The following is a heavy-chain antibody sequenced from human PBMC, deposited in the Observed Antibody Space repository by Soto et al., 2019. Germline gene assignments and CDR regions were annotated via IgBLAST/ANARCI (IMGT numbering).Heavy chain of an antibody. Sequence: SVKVSCKASGYTFTSYDINWVRHATGQGLEWMGWMNPNSGNTAYAQKFQGRVTMTRNTSISTAYMELSSLRSEDTAVYYCARERSGWGAFDIWGQGTMVTVSS. V-gene: IGHV1-8*01. CDR3: ARERSGWGAFDI. CDR1: GYTFTSYD. D-gene: IGHD6-19*01. J-gene: IGHJ3*02. CDR2: MNPNSGNT.